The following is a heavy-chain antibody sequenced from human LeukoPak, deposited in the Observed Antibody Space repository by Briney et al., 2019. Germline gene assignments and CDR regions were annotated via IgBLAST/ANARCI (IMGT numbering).Heavy chain of an antibody. V-gene: IGHV3-7*01. Sequence: PGGSLRLSCAASGFTFSSDWMSWVRQAPGGGLEWVANIKQDGGEKYYVDSVKGRFTISRDNAKNSLYLQMSSLRAEDTAVYYCARGRRVVTAEYYFDYWGQGTLVTVSS. CDR3: ARGRRVVTAEYYFDY. CDR2: IKQDGGEK. J-gene: IGHJ4*02. D-gene: IGHD2-21*02. CDR1: GFTFSSDW.